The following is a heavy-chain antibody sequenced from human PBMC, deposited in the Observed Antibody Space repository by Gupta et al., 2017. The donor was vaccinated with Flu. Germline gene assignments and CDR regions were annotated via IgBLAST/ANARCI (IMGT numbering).Heavy chain of an antibody. Sequence: EVQLLESGGGLVQPGGSLRLSCAASGFPFSSYAMSWVRQAPGKGLEWVSAISGSGGSTYYADSVKGRFTISRDNSKNTLYLQMNSLRAEDTAVYYCAKAIYYYDSSGYGKGYFDLWGRGTLVTVSS. CDR2: ISGSGGST. CDR1: GFPFSSYA. J-gene: IGHJ2*01. D-gene: IGHD3-22*01. CDR3: AKAIYYYDSSGYGKGYFDL. V-gene: IGHV3-23*01.